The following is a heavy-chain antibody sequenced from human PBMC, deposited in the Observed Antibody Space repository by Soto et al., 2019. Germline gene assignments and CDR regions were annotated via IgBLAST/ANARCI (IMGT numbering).Heavy chain of an antibody. CDR3: ARGIAVAVTTLDY. D-gene: IGHD6-19*01. V-gene: IGHV3-21*01. CDR2: ISSSSYI. J-gene: IGHJ4*02. CDR1: GFTFSSYS. Sequence: PGGSPRLSCAASGFTFSSYSMNWVRQAPGKGLEWVSSISSSSYIYYADSVKGRFTISRDNAKNSLYLQMNSLRAEDTAVYYCARGIAVAVTTLDYWGQGTLVTVSS.